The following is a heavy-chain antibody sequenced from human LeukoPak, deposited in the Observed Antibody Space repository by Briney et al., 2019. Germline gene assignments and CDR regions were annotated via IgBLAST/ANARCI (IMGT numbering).Heavy chain of an antibody. CDR2: ISAYNGNT. CDR3: ARVLPHRVTIFGVVINRNSNRDYYYMDV. CDR1: GYTFTSYG. Sequence: GASVKVSCKASGYTFTSYGISWVRQAPGQGLEWMGWISAYNGNTNYAQKFQGRVTMTRDMSTSTVYMELSSLRSEDTAVYYCARVLPHRVTIFGVVINRNSNRDYYYMDVWGKGTTVTVSS. J-gene: IGHJ6*03. V-gene: IGHV1-18*01. D-gene: IGHD3-3*01.